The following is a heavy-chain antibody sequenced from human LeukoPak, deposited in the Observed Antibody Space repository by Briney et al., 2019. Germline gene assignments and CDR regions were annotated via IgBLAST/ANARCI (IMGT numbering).Heavy chain of an antibody. CDR2: IHDTGRP. Sequence: SETLSLTCSVSGGSLSSHYRSWIRQPPGTALELIGHIHDTGRPLYNPSLRSRVTISLDPSNVQFSLKLTSMTAADTAVYYCARFSSGCSTSSCYLTYWGQGTLVTVS. CDR3: ARFSSGCSTSSCYLTY. J-gene: IGHJ4*02. D-gene: IGHD2-2*01. CDR1: GGSLSSHY. V-gene: IGHV4-59*11.